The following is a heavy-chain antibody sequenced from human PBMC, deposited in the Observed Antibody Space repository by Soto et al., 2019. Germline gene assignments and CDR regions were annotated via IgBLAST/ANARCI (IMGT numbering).Heavy chain of an antibody. CDR3: ARTYCSSTSCPYYFDY. J-gene: IGHJ4*02. CDR2: INPNSGGT. D-gene: IGHD2-2*01. V-gene: IGHV1-2*04. Sequence: ASVKVSCKASGYTFTRYYMHWVRQAPGQGLEWMGWINPNSGGTNYAQKFQGWVTMTRDTSISTAYMELSRLRSDDTAVYYCARTYCSSTSCPYYFDYWGQGTLVTVS. CDR1: GYTFTRYY.